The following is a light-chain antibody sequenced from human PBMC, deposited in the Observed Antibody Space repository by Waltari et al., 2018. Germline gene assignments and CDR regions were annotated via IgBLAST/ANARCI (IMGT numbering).Light chain of an antibody. CDR2: SVS. CDR1: QSLVNSAGNTY. Sequence: VAVTQSPLSLPVTVGQPASISCRSSQSLVNSAGNTYLNWFQQRPGQSPRRLIYSVSNRDSGVPDRFSGSGSCTDFTLKISRVEAEDVGVYYCMQGKQWPFTFGPGTKVEIK. CDR3: MQGKQWPFT. V-gene: IGKV2-30*01. J-gene: IGKJ3*01.